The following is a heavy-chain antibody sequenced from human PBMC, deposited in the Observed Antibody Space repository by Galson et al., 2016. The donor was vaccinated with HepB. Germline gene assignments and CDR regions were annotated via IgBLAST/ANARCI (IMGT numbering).Heavy chain of an antibody. CDR3: ARYDVSGRWLDY. J-gene: IGHJ4*02. Sequence: SETLSLTCSVSGASLSNYFWTWVRQSPGKGLEWIGHVHSWVTTSYNPSLVSRVTLSIDMSKTQFSLSLRSLTAADTAVYLCARYDVSGRWLDYWGQGILVTVSS. D-gene: IGHD3-16*01. CDR1: GASLSNYF. V-gene: IGHV4-4*07. CDR2: VHSWVTT.